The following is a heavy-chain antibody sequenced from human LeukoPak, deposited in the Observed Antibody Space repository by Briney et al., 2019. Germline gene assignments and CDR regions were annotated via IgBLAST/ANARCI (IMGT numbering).Heavy chain of an antibody. Sequence: SETLSLTCTVSGGSISSSSYYWGWIRQPPGKGLEWIGSIYYSGSTYYNPSLKSRVTISVDTSKNQFSLKLSSVTAADTAVYYCARQTRYCSGGSCYSYYYYMDVWGKGTTVTISS. V-gene: IGHV4-39*01. CDR2: IYYSGST. CDR3: ARQTRYCSGGSCYSYYYYMDV. J-gene: IGHJ6*03. D-gene: IGHD2-15*01. CDR1: GGSISSSSYY.